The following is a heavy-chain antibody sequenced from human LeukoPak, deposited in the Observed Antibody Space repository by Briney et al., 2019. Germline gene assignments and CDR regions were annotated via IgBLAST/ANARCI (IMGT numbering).Heavy chain of an antibody. CDR2: IGTSSTTI. V-gene: IGHV3-48*01. J-gene: IGHJ6*02. Sequence: GGSLRLSCAASGFTFSSYTMNWVRQPPGKGLEWVSNIGTSSTTIYYADSVKGRFTISRDNADNTIYLHMNSLRVDDTAVYYCARGESGSFGGGDLDVWGQGTTVTVSS. CDR3: ARGESGSFGGGDLDV. D-gene: IGHD3-10*01. CDR1: GFTFSSYT.